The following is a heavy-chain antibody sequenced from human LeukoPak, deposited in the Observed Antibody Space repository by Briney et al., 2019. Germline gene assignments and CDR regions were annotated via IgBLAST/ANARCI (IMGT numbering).Heavy chain of an antibody. CDR2: IKPDGSGK. CDR1: GFTFSSYW. J-gene: IGHJ2*01. CDR3: ASPLLESGGNIHFGL. Sequence: TGGSLRLSCAASGFTFSSYWMTWVRQAPGKGLEWVANIKPDGSGKSYVDSVKGRFTMSRDNAKKSLYLEMNSLRAEDTAVYYCASPLLESGGNIHFGLWGRGTLVTVSS. D-gene: IGHD4-23*01. V-gene: IGHV3-7*05.